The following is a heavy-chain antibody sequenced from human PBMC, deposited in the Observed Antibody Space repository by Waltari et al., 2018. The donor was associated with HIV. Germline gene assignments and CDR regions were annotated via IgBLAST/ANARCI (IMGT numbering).Heavy chain of an antibody. D-gene: IGHD6-13*01. V-gene: IGHV3-7*02. J-gene: IGHJ5*02. Sequence: EVQLVESGGGLVQPGGSLRLSCAASGFTFSSYWMSWVRQALGKGLEWVANIKQDGSEKYYVDSVKGRFTISRDNAKNSLYLQMNSLRAEDTAVYYCARPWGAAGTEGGGWFDPWGQGTLVTVSS. CDR2: IKQDGSEK. CDR3: ARPWGAAGTEGGGWFDP. CDR1: GFTFSSYW.